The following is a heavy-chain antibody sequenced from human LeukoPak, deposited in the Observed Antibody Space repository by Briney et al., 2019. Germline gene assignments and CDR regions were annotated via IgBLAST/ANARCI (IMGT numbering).Heavy chain of an antibody. CDR2: VNQDGSET. V-gene: IGHV3-7*01. Sequence: GGSLRLSCAASGFNFSNFWMKWVRQAPGEGLERVTNVNQDGSETHYVDSVKGRFTISRDNSKNTLYLQMNSLRAEDTAVYYCAKSDSYGSGSYGVDYWGQGTLVTVSS. J-gene: IGHJ4*02. CDR1: GFNFSNFW. D-gene: IGHD3-10*01. CDR3: AKSDSYGSGSYGVDY.